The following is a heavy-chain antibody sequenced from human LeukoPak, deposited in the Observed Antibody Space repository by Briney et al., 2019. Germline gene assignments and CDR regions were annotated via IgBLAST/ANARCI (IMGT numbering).Heavy chain of an antibody. J-gene: IGHJ4*02. CDR2: ISPNGDST. D-gene: IGHD3-10*01. Sequence: GGSLRLSCAASEFTFSSYYMHWVRQAPGRGLEYVSSISPNGDSTYYAHSVKGRFTFSRDNSKNTLYLQMGSLRAEDMAVYYCARSPQYYGSGKYYFDYWGQGTLVTVSS. CDR3: ARSPQYYGSGKYYFDY. V-gene: IGHV3-64*01. CDR1: EFTFSSYY.